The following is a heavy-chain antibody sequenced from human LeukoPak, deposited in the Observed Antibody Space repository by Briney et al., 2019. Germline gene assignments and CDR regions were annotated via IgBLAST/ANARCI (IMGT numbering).Heavy chain of an antibody. Sequence: LSLTCSVSGDSLSSDYYWSWIRQPAGKGLEWVAVISYDGSSQYYADSVKGRFTISRDNSKSTVHLQLSSLRSEDTAVYYCAKSNTIDYYDGSGFYFDFWGQGTLVTVSS. D-gene: IGHD3-22*01. CDR2: ISYDGSSQ. CDR3: AKSNTIDYYDGSGFYFDF. V-gene: IGHV3-30*18. CDR1: GDSLSSDYY. J-gene: IGHJ4*02.